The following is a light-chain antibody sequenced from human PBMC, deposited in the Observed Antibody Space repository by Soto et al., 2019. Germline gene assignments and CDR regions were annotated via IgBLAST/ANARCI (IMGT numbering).Light chain of an antibody. V-gene: IGKV1D-12*01. CDR3: QHAHGLPLS. J-gene: IGKJ4*01. Sequence: DIQMTQSPSFVSASVGDRVTISCRASEDISNWLVWYQQRPATAPKLLISGATILQSGVPSRFSGSRSGTHFTLTITDLQPEEIAVYYCQHAHGLPLSFGGGTRVDIK. CDR1: EDISNW. CDR2: GAT.